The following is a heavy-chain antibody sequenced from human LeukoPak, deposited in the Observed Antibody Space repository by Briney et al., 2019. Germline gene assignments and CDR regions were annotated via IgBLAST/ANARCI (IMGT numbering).Heavy chain of an antibody. CDR2: IRGNGVTT. CDR1: GFTFSSYG. Sequence: PGGSLRLSCAASGFTFSSYGMNWVRQAPGKGLEWVSGIRGNGVTTYYADSVKGRFTISRDNSKNTLYLQMGSLGAEDTAVYFCAKDDAWGRYQDWGQGTLVTVSS. J-gene: IGHJ1*01. V-gene: IGHV3-23*01. D-gene: IGHD3-16*01. CDR3: AKDDAWGRYQD.